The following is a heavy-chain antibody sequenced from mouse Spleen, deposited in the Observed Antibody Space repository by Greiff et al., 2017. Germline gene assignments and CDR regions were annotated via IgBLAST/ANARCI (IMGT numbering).Heavy chain of an antibody. CDR1: GYTFTSYW. D-gene: IGHD2-1*01. V-gene: IGHV1-50*01. J-gene: IGHJ1*03. Sequence: VQLQQPGAELVKPGASVKLSCKASGYTFTSYWMQWVKQRPGQGLEWIGEIDPSDSYTNYNQKFKGKATLTVDTSSSTAYMQLSSLTSEDSAVYYCARVDGNYGYWYFDVWGTGTTVTVSS. CDR3: ARVDGNYGYWYFDV. CDR2: IDPSDSYT.